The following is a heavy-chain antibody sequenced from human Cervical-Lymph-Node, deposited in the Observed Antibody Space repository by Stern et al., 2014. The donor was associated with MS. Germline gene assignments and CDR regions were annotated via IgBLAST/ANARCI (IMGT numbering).Heavy chain of an antibody. D-gene: IGHD6-13*01. V-gene: IGHV4-31*03. Sequence: QLQLQESGPGVAKPSQTLSLTCTVSGGSISTDGYYWTWIRQHQGKGLEWIGYIYYSGSTYYNPSLKSRVTMSLDTSKNQFSLNLSSVTAADTAIYYCARDDRGSSWYRFDFWGQGTLVTVSS. J-gene: IGHJ4*02. CDR1: GGSISTDGYY. CDR2: IYYSGST. CDR3: ARDDRGSSWYRFDF.